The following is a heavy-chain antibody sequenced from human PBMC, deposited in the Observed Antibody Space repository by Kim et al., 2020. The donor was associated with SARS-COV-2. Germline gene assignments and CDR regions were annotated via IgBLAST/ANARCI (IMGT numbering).Heavy chain of an antibody. J-gene: IGHJ6*03. Sequence: VQGRFTISRDNSRNTLYLQMNSLRSEDTAVYYCARAGNDFWSAYRYYYMDVWGKGTTVTVSS. D-gene: IGHD3-3*01. V-gene: IGHV3-30*07. CDR3: ARAGNDFWSAYRYYYMDV.